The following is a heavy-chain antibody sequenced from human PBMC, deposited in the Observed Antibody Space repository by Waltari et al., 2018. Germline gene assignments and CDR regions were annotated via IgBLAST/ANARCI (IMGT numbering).Heavy chain of an antibody. D-gene: IGHD4-17*01. V-gene: IGHV4-34*01. CDR1: GGSFSGYY. J-gene: IGHJ4*02. CDR3: ARRYLTTVTTEDY. CDR2: INHSGST. Sequence: QVQLQQWGAGLLKPSETLSLTCAVYGGSFSGYYWSWIRQPPGKGLEWIGEINHSGSTNYNPSLKRRVTISVDTSKNQFSLKLSSVTAADTAVYYCARRYLTTVTTEDYWGQGTLVTVSS.